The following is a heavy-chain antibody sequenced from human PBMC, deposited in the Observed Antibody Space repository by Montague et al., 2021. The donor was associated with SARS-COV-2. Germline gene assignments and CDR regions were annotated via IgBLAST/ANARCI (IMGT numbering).Heavy chain of an antibody. CDR2: ISGSNSYT. CDR1: GFTFSDYY. Sequence: SLRLSCAASGFTFSDYYMSWFRQAPGKGLEWVSYISGSNSYTNYADSVRGRFTNSRDNAKNSLYLQMDSLSAEDTAVYYCARDQSCTNGVCYTRGFDYWGQGTLVIVSS. D-gene: IGHD2-8*01. V-gene: IGHV3-11*05. J-gene: IGHJ4*02. CDR3: ARDQSCTNGVCYTRGFDY.